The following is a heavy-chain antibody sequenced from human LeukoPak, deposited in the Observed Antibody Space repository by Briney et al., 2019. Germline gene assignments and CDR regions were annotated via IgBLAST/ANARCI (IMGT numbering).Heavy chain of an antibody. V-gene: IGHV3-73*01. Sequence: GGSLRLSCGASGFTFSGSAVHWVRQASGKGLAWVGRIRSKANSYATAYTASVNGRFTISRDDSKNTAYLQMNSLKTEDTAVYYCTTRVRDNYYDSGVEYWGQGTLVTVSS. CDR1: GFTFSGSA. CDR3: TTRVRDNYYDSGVEY. D-gene: IGHD3-22*01. CDR2: IRSKANSYAT. J-gene: IGHJ4*02.